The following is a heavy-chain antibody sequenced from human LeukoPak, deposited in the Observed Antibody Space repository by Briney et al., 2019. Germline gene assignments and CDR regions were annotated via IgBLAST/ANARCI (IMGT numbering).Heavy chain of an antibody. CDR2: INPNSGGT. V-gene: IGHV1-2*02. CDR3: ARGSRDIVVVPAAEPYFDY. Sequence: WASVKVSCKASGYTFTGYYMHWVRQAPGQGLEWMGWINPNSGGTNYAQKFQGRDTMTSDTSISTAYMELSRLRSDDTAVYYCARGSRDIVVVPAAEPYFDYWGQGTLVTVSS. CDR1: GYTFTGYY. D-gene: IGHD2-2*01. J-gene: IGHJ4*02.